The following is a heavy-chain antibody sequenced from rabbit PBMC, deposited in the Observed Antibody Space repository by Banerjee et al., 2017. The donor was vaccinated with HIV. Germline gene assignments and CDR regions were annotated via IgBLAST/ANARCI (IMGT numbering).Heavy chain of an antibody. CDR2: IYAGSGDTT. V-gene: IGHV1S45*01. D-gene: IGHD3-1*01. CDR3: ARASTTRGSGHLYSGMAL. Sequence: QEQLVESGGGLVQPEGSLTLTCKVSGFSFSSIYWICWVRQAPGKGLEWIACIYAGSGDTTAYGGGAKGRFTIPKPPSTAVPLKMTGRTAADTAPFFGARASTTRGSGHLYSGMALGAPGTLVTV. CDR1: GFSFSSIYW. J-gene: IGHJ6*01.